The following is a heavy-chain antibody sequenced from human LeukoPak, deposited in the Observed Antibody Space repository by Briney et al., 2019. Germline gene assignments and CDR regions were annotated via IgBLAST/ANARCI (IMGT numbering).Heavy chain of an antibody. Sequence: SETLSLTCAVSGGSISSSSWWSWVRQPPGKGLEWIGEIYHSGSTNYNPSLKSRVTISVDKSKNQFSLKLSSVTAADTAVYYCARAGSNYDSSGYGFDYWGQGTLVTVSS. J-gene: IGHJ4*02. CDR1: GGSISSSSW. CDR2: IYHSGST. CDR3: ARAGSNYDSSGYGFDY. V-gene: IGHV4-4*02. D-gene: IGHD3-22*01.